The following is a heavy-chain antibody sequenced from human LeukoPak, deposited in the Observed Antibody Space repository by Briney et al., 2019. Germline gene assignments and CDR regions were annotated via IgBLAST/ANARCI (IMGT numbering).Heavy chain of an antibody. CDR2: INGDGSEK. V-gene: IGHV3-7*03. Sequence: SWIRQAPGKGLEWVAKINGDGSEKDYVDSVKGRFTISRDNAEKLVHLQMNSLGDEDTAVYYCAAWGSGNYWGQGTLVTVSS. CDR3: AAWGSGNY. D-gene: IGHD7-27*01. J-gene: IGHJ4*02.